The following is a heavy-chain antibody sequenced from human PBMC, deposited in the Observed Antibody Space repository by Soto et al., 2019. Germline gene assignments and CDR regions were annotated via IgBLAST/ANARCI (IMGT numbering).Heavy chain of an antibody. CDR3: ARGGWGDYDFWSGPYLKDV. V-gene: IGHV4-59*01. Sequence: PSETLSLTSTVSGGSISSYYWSLIRQPPGKGLEWVGYIYYSGSTNYNPSLKSRVTISVDTSKNQFSLKLSSVTAADTAVYYCARGGWGDYDFWSGPYLKDVWGKGTTVTVSS. D-gene: IGHD3-3*01. CDR1: GGSISSYY. J-gene: IGHJ6*04. CDR2: IYYSGST.